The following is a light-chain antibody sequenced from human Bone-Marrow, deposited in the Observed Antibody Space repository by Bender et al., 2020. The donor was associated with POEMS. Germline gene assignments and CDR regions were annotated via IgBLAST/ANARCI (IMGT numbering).Light chain of an antibody. CDR1: SSDVGSYNL. CDR2: EVT. Sequence: QSALTQPRSVSGSPGQSVTISCTGTSSDVGSYNLVSWYQQHPGKAPKLMIYEVTKRPSEVPDRFSGSRSGTSASLAISGLQSEDEADYYCAVWDDSLNGWVFGGGTKLTVL. CDR3: AVWDDSLNGWV. V-gene: IGLV2-11*01. J-gene: IGLJ3*02.